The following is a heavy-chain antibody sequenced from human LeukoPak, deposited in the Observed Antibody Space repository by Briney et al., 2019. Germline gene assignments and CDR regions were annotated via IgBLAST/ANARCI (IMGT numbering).Heavy chain of an antibody. CDR3: ARDSDLVGACDY. CDR2: TYYDGSDK. J-gene: IGHJ4*02. D-gene: IGHD1-26*01. CDR1: GFNFVGFA. Sequence: PGGPLSLSCAASGFNFVGFAMHWVRQAPGKGLEWLTLTYYDGSDKYYPDSVKGRFTISRDNSKNTLYLQMNSGSAEDTAGYYCARDSDLVGACDYWGQGTLVTVSS. V-gene: IGHV3-33*01.